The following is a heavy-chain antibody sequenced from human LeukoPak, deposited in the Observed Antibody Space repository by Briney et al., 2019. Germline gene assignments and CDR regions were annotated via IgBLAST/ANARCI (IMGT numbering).Heavy chain of an antibody. CDR3: AIAEAHYYGAGNYYFTRGALDI. CDR2: ISAYNGNP. V-gene: IGHV1-18*01. Sequence: GASVKVSCKASGYTFINYGISWVRRAPGQGLEWMGWISAYNGNPKSAQNVQDRVTMTTDTSTSTAYMEVRSLRSDDTAMYYCAIAEAHYYGAGNYYFTRGALDIWGQGTMVTVSS. J-gene: IGHJ3*02. D-gene: IGHD3-10*01. CDR1: GYTFINYG.